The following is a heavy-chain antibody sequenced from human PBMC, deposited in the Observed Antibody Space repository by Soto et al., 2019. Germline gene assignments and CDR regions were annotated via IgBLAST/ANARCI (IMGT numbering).Heavy chain of an antibody. J-gene: IGHJ4*02. CDR3: ARDRGPMIRRPPGY. V-gene: IGHV4-30-4*01. CDR2: IYDSGST. CDR1: AGSISSGDYY. D-gene: IGHD3-10*01. Sequence: PSETLSLPCTVSAGSISSGDYYWSWIRQPPGKGLEWIGYIYDSGSTYYNPSLKSRVTISVDTSKNQFSLKLSSVTAADTAVYYCARDRGPMIRRPPGYWGQGSLVTFSS.